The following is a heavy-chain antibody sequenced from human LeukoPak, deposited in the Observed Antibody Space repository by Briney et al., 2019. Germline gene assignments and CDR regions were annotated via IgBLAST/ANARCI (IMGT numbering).Heavy chain of an antibody. V-gene: IGHV3-23*01. Sequence: GGSLRLSCEVSGFTFSSFWMNWVRQAPGKGLEWVSTFSGGGGSTYYADSVKGRFTIPRDNSKNTLYVQMNSLRAEDTAVYYCAKSDYYSGAWWRGFFDWGQGTLVTVSS. CDR3: AKSDYYSGAWWRGFFD. J-gene: IGHJ4*02. D-gene: IGHD6-19*01. CDR1: GFTFSSFW. CDR2: FSGGGGST.